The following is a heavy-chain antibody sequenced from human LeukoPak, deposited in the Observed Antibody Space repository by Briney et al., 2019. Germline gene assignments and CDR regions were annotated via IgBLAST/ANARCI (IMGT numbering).Heavy chain of an antibody. CDR2: IYSGGST. D-gene: IGHD6-19*01. J-gene: IGHJ4*02. Sequence: GGSLRLSCAASGFTVSSNYMNWVRQAPGKGLEWVSVIYSGGSTYYADSVKGRFTISRDNPKNTLYLQMNTLRAEDTAVYYCARRYSSGWWIDYWGQGTLVTVSS. V-gene: IGHV3-53*01. CDR1: GFTVSSNY. CDR3: ARRYSSGWWIDY.